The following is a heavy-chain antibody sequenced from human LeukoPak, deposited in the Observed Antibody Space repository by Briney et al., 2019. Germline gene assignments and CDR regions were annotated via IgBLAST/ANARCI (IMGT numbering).Heavy chain of an antibody. CDR1: GFTVSSNY. CDR3: ARYYYGYFDY. J-gene: IGHJ4*02. CDR2: IYSGGST. Sequence: GGSLRLSCAASGFTVSSNYMSWIRQAPGKGLEWVSVIYSGGSTYYADSVKGRFTISRDNSKNTLYLQMNSLRAEDTAVYYCARYYYGYFDYWGQGTLVTVSS. D-gene: IGHD3-10*01. V-gene: IGHV3-53*01.